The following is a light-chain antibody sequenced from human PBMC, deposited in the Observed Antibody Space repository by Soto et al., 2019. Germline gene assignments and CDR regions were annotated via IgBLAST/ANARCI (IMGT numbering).Light chain of an antibody. J-gene: IGLJ1*01. Sequence: SVLTQPPSASGTPGQRVTISCSGSSSNIGSNYVYWYQQLPGTAPKLLIYRNNQRPSGVPDRFSGSKSGTSASLAISGLRSEDEADYYCAAWDDSLSGFYVFGTGTKVTV. V-gene: IGLV1-47*01. CDR1: SSNIGSNY. CDR3: AAWDDSLSGFYV. CDR2: RNN.